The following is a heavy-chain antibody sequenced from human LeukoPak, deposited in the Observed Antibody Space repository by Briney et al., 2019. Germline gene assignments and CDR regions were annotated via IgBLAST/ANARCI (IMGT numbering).Heavy chain of an antibody. CDR2: IRYDGSNK. D-gene: IGHD3-10*01. J-gene: IGHJ3*02. Sequence: PGGSLRLSCAASGFTFSSYGMHWVRQAPGKGLEWVAFIRYDGSNKYYADSVKGRFTISRDNSKNTLYLQMSSLRPEDTAVYYCARGPYHYDSGSSSGAFDIWGQGTMVTVSS. CDR3: ARGPYHYDSGSSSGAFDI. V-gene: IGHV3-30*02. CDR1: GFTFSSYG.